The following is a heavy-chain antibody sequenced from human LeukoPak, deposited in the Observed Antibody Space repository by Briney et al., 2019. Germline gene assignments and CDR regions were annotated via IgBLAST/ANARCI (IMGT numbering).Heavy chain of an antibody. D-gene: IGHD2-15*01. CDR3: ARRGTAYCRGGNCYSDKYFDY. V-gene: IGHV4-34*01. CDR1: GGSLSGYY. J-gene: IGHJ4*02. CDR2: INYSGNT. Sequence: SETLSLTCAVYGGSLSGYYWTWIRQSPGKGLEWIGEINYSGNTNYNRSLKSRVTISADTSKNQFSLSLTSVTAADTAVYYCARRGTAYCRGGNCYSDKYFDYWGQGTLVTVSS.